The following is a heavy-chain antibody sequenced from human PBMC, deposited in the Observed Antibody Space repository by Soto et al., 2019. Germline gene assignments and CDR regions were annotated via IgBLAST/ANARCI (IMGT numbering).Heavy chain of an antibody. CDR2: IYRSEST. Sequence: SETLSLTCAVSSGSISSVNWWSWVRQPPGQGLEWIGEIYRSESTNYNPSLKSRVSISVDKSKSQFSLTLNSVTAADTAVYYCATCPGGYDDFHYWGQGTQVTVSS. CDR1: SGSISSVNW. CDR3: ATCPGGYDDFHY. V-gene: IGHV4-4*02. J-gene: IGHJ4*02. D-gene: IGHD5-12*01.